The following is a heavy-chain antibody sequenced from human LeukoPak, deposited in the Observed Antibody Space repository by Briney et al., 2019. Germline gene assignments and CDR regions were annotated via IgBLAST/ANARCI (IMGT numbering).Heavy chain of an antibody. V-gene: IGHV4-59*08. Sequence: SGTLSLTCSVSGGLINNYHWHWLRQPPEKGLEWIGYDYYSGRTTYNPSLKTRVTISVDTSRTQFSLRLSSMTAADTAVYYCARRRRMAAATTGDAFDFWGQGTMVTVSS. CDR1: GGLINNYH. CDR2: DYYSGRT. D-gene: IGHD6-13*01. CDR3: ARRRRMAAATTGDAFDF. J-gene: IGHJ3*01.